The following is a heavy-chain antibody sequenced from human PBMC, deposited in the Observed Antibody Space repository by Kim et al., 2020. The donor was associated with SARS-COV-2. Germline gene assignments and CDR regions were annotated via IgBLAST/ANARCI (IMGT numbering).Heavy chain of an antibody. V-gene: IGHV3-15*01. CDR3: TTGNHHSGYADAFDI. Sequence: GGSLRLSCAASGFTFSNAWMSWVRQAPGKGLEWVGRIKSKTDGGTTDYAAPVKGRFTISRDDSKNTLYLQMNSLKTEDTAVYYCTTGNHHSGYADAFDIWGQGTMVTVSS. CDR1: GFTFSNAW. J-gene: IGHJ3*02. CDR2: IKSKTDGGTT. D-gene: IGHD5-12*01.